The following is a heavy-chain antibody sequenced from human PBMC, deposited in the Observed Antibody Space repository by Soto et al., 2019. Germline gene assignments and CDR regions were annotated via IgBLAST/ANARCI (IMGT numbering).Heavy chain of an antibody. CDR3: ARDLAKGGGSAGFDY. J-gene: IGHJ4*02. Sequence: ASVNGSCKSAGDTFTANYIHWGRQAPGQGFECMGWINPKSGGTKYPQKFQGRVTMTRDTSLSTVYMTLTRLTSDDTAVYYCARDLAKGGGSAGFDYWGQGTLVTVS. CDR1: GDTFTANY. CDR2: INPKSGGT. V-gene: IGHV1-2*02. D-gene: IGHD1-26*01.